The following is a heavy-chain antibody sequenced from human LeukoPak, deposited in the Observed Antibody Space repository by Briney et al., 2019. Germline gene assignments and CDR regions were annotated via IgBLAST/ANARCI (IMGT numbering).Heavy chain of an antibody. CDR2: ISAYNGNT. D-gene: IGHD3-10*01. CDR3: ASWLGATGRRGASD. V-gene: IGHV1-18*01. J-gene: IGHJ4*02. Sequence: ASVKVSCKASGYTFTSYGISWVRQAPGQGLEWMGWISAYNGNTNYAQKLQGRVTMTTDTSTSTAYMELRSLRSDDTAVYYCASWLGATGRRGASDWGQGTLVTVSS. CDR1: GYTFTSYG.